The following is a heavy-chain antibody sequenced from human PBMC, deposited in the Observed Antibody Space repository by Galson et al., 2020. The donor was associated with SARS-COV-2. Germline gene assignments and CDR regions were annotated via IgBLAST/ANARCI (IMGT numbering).Heavy chain of an antibody. D-gene: IGHD2-2*02. V-gene: IGHV4-34*01. CDR2: INHSGST. CDR3: ARSSGCHTSRCAFDI. J-gene: IGHJ3*02. Sequence: SETLSLTCAVYGGSFSGYYWSWIRQPPGKGLEWIGEINHSGSTNYNPSLKSRVTISVDTSKNQFSLKLSSVTAADTAVYYCARSSGCHTSRCAFDIWGQGTMVTVSS. CDR1: GGSFSGYY.